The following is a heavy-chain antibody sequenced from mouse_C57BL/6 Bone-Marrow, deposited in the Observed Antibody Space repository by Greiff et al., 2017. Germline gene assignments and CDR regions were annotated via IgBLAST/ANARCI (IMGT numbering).Heavy chain of an antibody. Sequence: VQLQQSGPVLVKPGASVKMSCKASGYTFTDYYMNWVKQSHGKSLEWIGVINPYNGGTSYNQKFKGKATLTVDKSSSTAYMELNSLTSEDSAVYYCARSDWDVFAYWGQGTLVTVSA. CDR2: INPYNGGT. D-gene: IGHD4-1*01. CDR3: ARSDWDVFAY. CDR1: GYTFTDYY. V-gene: IGHV1-19*01. J-gene: IGHJ3*01.